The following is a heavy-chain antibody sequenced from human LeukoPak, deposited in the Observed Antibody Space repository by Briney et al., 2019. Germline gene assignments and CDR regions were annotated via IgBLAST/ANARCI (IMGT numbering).Heavy chain of an antibody. CDR1: GSTARRTY. CDR3: AKERSLEIAVAGTVFDY. J-gene: IGHJ4*02. D-gene: IGHD6-19*01. CDR2: IYSGGDT. V-gene: IGHV3-66*01. Sequence: GGSLRFSGAASGSTARRTYMGWVRQAPGKGLEGASVIYSGGDTYYADSVKGRFTISRDNSKNMIYLEMSSLKAEDTAVYYCAKERSLEIAVAGTVFDYWGQGTLVTVSS.